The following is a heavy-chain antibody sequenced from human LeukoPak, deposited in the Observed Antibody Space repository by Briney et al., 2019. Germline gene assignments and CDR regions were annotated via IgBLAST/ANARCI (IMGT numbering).Heavy chain of an antibody. J-gene: IGHJ3*02. V-gene: IGHV4-59*01. CDR2: IYYSGST. Sequence: SETLSLTCTVSGGSISSYYWSWIRQPPGKGLEWIGYIYYSGSTNYNPSLQSRVTISVDTSKNQFSLKLSSVTAADTAVYYCARAHAYYDSSGYYYGSAFDIWGQGTMVTVSS. CDR3: ARAHAYYDSSGYYYGSAFDI. CDR1: GGSISSYY. D-gene: IGHD3-22*01.